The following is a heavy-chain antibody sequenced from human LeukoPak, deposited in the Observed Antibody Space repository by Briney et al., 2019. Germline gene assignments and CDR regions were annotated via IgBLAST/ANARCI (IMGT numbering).Heavy chain of an antibody. Sequence: GGSLRLSCAASGFTFSSYEMNWVRQAPGKGLEWVAVVSYDGNDKYYADSVKGRFTISRDNSNNTLYLQMNSLRTEDTAVYYCARGSPRRPPDDWGQGTLVTVSS. CDR3: ARGSPRRPPDD. D-gene: IGHD3-10*01. CDR1: GFTFSSYE. J-gene: IGHJ4*02. CDR2: VSYDGNDK. V-gene: IGHV3-30-3*01.